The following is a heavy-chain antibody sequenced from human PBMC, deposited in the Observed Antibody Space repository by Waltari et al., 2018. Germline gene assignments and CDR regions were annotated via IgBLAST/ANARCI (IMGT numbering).Heavy chain of an antibody. Sequence: QVQLQESGPGLVKPSETLSLTCAVSGYSLSSGYYWGWIRQPPGKGLEWIGSIYHSGSTYYNPSLKSRVTISVDTTKNQFSRKLSSVTAADTAVYYCARDRGYSSSWGIEDYWGQGTLVTVSS. CDR1: GYSLSSGYY. V-gene: IGHV4-38-2*02. CDR3: ARDRGYSSSWGIEDY. J-gene: IGHJ4*02. D-gene: IGHD6-13*01. CDR2: IYHSGST.